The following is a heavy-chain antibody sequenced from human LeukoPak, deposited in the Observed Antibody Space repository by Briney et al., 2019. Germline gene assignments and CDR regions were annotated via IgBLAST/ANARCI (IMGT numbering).Heavy chain of an antibody. CDR3: AHKEYYALGSLGDSFDY. CDR1: GFSLSTSGVG. Sequence: ESGPTLVNPTQTLTLTCTFSGFSLSTSGVGVGWMRQPPGKALEWLAVIYWDDDKRHSPSLKSRLTITKDTSKNQVVLTMPNMDPVATATYYCAHKEYYALGSLGDSFDYWGQGTLVTVSS. D-gene: IGHD3-10*01. V-gene: IGHV2-5*02. CDR2: IYWDDDK. J-gene: IGHJ4*02.